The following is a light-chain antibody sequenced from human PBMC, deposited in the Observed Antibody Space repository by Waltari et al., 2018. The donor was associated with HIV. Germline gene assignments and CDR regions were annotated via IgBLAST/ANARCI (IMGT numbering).Light chain of an antibody. CDR1: SSNIGRNP. CDR2: SNN. V-gene: IGLV1-44*01. J-gene: IGLJ3*02. CDR3: AAWDDSLSAWV. Sequence: LPQPPYASGTPGQRVPIPCSGSSSNIGRNPLNRFQPRPGTAPKLLIYSNNRRPSGVPDRLSGSKSDTSASLAISGLQSEDEADYYCAAWDDSLSAWVFGGGTKLAVL.